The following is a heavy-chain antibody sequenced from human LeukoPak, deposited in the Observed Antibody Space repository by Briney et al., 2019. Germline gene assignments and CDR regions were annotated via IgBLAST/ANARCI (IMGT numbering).Heavy chain of an antibody. CDR3: AKVEDY. V-gene: IGHV3-48*01. Sequence: GGSLRLSCAASGFTFSSYSMNWVRQAPGKGLEWVSYISRDSGATYYADSMRGRFTISRDNAKNSLSLQMSSLRPEDTAVYYCAKVEDYWGRGTLVTVSS. D-gene: IGHD3-3*01. J-gene: IGHJ4*02. CDR2: ISRDSGAT. CDR1: GFTFSSYS.